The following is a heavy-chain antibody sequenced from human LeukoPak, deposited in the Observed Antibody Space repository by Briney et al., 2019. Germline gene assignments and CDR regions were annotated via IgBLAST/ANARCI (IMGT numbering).Heavy chain of an antibody. J-gene: IGHJ6*02. V-gene: IGHV4-59*08. CDR3: ARFREPRYYYYGMDV. CDR1: GGSISSYY. CDR2: IYYSGST. Sequence: SETLSLTCTVSGGSISSYYWTWIRPPPGKGLEWIGYIYYSGSTKYNPSLKSRVTISVDTSKNQFSLKLSSVTAADTAVYYCARFREPRYYYYGMDVWGQGTTVTVSS. D-gene: IGHD1-26*01.